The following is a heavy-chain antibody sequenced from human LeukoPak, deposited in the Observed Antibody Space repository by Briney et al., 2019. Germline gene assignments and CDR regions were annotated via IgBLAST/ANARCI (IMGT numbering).Heavy chain of an antibody. V-gene: IGHV4-59*01. D-gene: IGHD6-13*01. CDR2: IYYSGST. J-gene: IGHJ5*02. CDR3: ARGSLAAANWFDP. Sequence: SETLSLTCTVSGGSISSYYWSWIRQPPGKGLEWIGYIYYSGSTSYNPSLKSRVTISVDTSKNQFSLKLSSVTAADTAVYYCARGSLAAANWFDPWGQGTLVTVSS. CDR1: GGSISSYY.